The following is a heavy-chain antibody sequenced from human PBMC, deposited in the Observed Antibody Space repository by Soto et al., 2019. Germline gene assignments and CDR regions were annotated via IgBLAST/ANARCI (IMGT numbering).Heavy chain of an antibody. CDR2: ISGSETTT. J-gene: IGHJ6*02. Sequence: PGGSLRLSCAASGFTFRNYAMTWARQVPGKGLEWVSTISGSETTTYYTDSVKGRFTISRDNSKNTLYLQMHSLSDEDTAVYYCVKDWSGDTCPCMDVWGQGTAVTVSS. D-gene: IGHD3-3*01. CDR3: VKDWSGDTCPCMDV. V-gene: IGHV3-23*01. CDR1: GFTFRNYA.